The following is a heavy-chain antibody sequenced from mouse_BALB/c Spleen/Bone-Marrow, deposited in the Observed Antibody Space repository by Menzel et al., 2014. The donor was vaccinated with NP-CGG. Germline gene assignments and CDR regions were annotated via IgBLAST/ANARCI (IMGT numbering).Heavy chain of an antibody. D-gene: IGHD1-1*01. V-gene: IGHV14-3*02. Sequence: EVKVVESGAELVKPGASVKLSCTASGFNIKDTYMHWVKRRPEQGLEWIGRIDPANGNTKYDPKFQGKATITADTSSNTAYLQLSSLTSEGTAVYYCASYYYGSSLFAYWGQGTLVTVSA. CDR1: GFNIKDTY. CDR3: ASYYYGSSLFAY. J-gene: IGHJ3*01. CDR2: IDPANGNT.